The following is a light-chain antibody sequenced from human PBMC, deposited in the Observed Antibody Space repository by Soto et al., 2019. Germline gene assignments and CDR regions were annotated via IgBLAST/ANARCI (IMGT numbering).Light chain of an antibody. CDR2: GAS. CDR3: QQYGSSPPFT. J-gene: IGKJ1*01. V-gene: IGKV3-20*01. Sequence: EIGLTQSPCTLSLSPGERATLSCRASQSVSSSYLAWYQQKPGQAPRLLIYGASSRATGIPDRFGGSGSGTDFTLTISRLEPEDFAVYYCQQYGSSPPFTFGQGTKVDIK. CDR1: QSVSSSY.